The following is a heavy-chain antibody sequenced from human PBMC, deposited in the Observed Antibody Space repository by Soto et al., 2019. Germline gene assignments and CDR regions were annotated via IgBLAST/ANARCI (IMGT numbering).Heavy chain of an antibody. Sequence: QVQLVESGAGVVQPGSSLRLSCAASGFTFSSDAMHWVRQAPGKGLECVAVISFDGTNKYYPDSVKGRFTSSRDSSNNTLTLQMNSLRADDSAVSYCATDYGEQDYYFDYWGQGTLVTVSS. CDR1: GFTFSSDA. J-gene: IGHJ4*02. CDR2: ISFDGTNK. V-gene: IGHV3-30*03. D-gene: IGHD3-10*01. CDR3: ATDYGEQDYYFDY.